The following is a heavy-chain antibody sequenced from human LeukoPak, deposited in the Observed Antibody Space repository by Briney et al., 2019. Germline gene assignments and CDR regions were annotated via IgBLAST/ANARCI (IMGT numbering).Heavy chain of an antibody. CDR3: ARDYYYYYYMDV. V-gene: IGHV4-39*01. CDR1: GGSISGGSISGYH. J-gene: IGHJ6*03. Sequence: SETLSLTCSVSGGSISGGSISGYHWSWIRQPPGKGLEWIGNIYYSGSTYYNPSPKSRVTLSVDTSKNQFSLKLSSVTAADTAVYYCARDYYYYYYMDVWGKGTTVTVSS. CDR2: IYYSGST.